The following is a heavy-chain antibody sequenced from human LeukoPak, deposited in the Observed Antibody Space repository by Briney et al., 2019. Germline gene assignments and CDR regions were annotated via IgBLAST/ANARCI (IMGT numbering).Heavy chain of an antibody. J-gene: IGHJ4*02. CDR3: ARREYSYGSFDY. CDR2: IYYSGST. D-gene: IGHD5-18*01. V-gene: IGHV4-39*01. CDR1: GGSLSSSGYY. Sequence: SETLSLTCTVSGGSLSSSGYYWGWIRQPPGKGLEWIATIYYSGSTYYNPSLKSRVTISVDTSKNQFSLKLSSVTAADTAVYYCARREYSYGSFDYWGQGTLVTVSS.